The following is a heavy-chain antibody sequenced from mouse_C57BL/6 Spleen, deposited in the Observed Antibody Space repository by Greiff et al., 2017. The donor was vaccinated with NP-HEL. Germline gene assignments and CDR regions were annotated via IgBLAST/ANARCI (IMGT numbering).Heavy chain of an antibody. Sequence: EVQGVESGGGLVKPGGSLKLSCAASGFTFSSYAMSWVRQTPEKRLEWVATISDGGSYTYYPDNVKGRFTISRDNAKNNLYLQMSHLTSEDTAMYYCARGGDPVYFEFWGTGTPVTVSS. CDR3: ARGGDPVYFEF. CDR1: GFTFSSYA. J-gene: IGHJ1*03. V-gene: IGHV5-4*01. CDR2: ISDGGSYT.